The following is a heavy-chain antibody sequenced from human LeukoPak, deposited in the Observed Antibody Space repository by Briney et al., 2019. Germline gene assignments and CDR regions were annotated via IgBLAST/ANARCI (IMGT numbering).Heavy chain of an antibody. CDR2: IYSGVST. J-gene: IGHJ6*03. V-gene: IGHV3-66*02. D-gene: IGHD6-6*01. Sequence: GGSLARSCAASGFTASSNYVSWGRPAPGKGLEWVSVIYSGVSTYYAESVKGRFTISRDNSKNTLYLQMNRLRAGDTAVYYCARCVSSSAQYYMDVWGKGTTVTVSS. CDR3: ARCVSSSAQYYMDV. CDR1: GFTASSNY.